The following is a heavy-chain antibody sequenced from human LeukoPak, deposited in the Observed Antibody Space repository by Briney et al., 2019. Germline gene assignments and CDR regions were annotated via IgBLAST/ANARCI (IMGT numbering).Heavy chain of an antibody. Sequence: PGGSLRLSCAASGFNFRDSAMHWVRQPPGKGLEGVAVTSYDGTNKYYADSVKGQFTISRDNSKNTLYLQMNSLTLEDTAVYYCAADYGDYLSPSDWGQGTLVTVSS. CDR1: GFNFRDSA. J-gene: IGHJ4*02. V-gene: IGHV3-30*04. CDR3: AADYGDYLSPSD. D-gene: IGHD4-17*01. CDR2: TSYDGTNK.